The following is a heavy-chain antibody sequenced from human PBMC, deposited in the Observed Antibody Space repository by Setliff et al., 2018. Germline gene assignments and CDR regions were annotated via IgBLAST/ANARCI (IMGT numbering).Heavy chain of an antibody. CDR3: SSYLVS. CDR1: GFTFSTYY. CDR2: VHYDGVNK. D-gene: IGHD2-21*01. Sequence: PGGSLRLSCAASGFTFSTYYMHWVRQPPGKGLEWVAFVHYDGVNKHYVDSVKGRFTVSRDNARNLLYLQMNSLRVDDTAVYYCSSYLVSWGQGALVTVSS. J-gene: IGHJ4*02. V-gene: IGHV3-30*02.